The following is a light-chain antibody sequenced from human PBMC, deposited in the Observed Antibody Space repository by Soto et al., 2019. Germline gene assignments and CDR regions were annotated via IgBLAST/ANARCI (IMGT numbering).Light chain of an antibody. V-gene: IGKV1-5*03. CDR3: QQYNNYPYT. CDR1: QTISSY. J-gene: IGKJ2*01. Sequence: DIQMTQSPSTLSASVGDRVTITCRASQTISSYLAWYQQKPGKAPKVLIYKACSLKSGVPSRFSGSGSGTDFTLTISSLQPDDFATYYCQQYNNYPYTFGQGTKLEIK. CDR2: KAC.